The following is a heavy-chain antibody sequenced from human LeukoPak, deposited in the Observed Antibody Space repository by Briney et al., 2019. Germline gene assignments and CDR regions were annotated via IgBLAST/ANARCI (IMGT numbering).Heavy chain of an antibody. CDR3: ARIGIVVVTPYFEY. J-gene: IGHJ4*02. Sequence: KASQTLSLTCAVSGGSISSGGYSWSWIRQPPGKGLEWIGYIYHSGSTYYNPSLKSRVTISVDRSKNQFSLKLSSVTAADTAVYYCARIGIVVVTPYFEYWGQGTLVTVSS. CDR2: IYHSGST. V-gene: IGHV4-30-2*01. D-gene: IGHD2-21*02. CDR1: GGSISSGGYS.